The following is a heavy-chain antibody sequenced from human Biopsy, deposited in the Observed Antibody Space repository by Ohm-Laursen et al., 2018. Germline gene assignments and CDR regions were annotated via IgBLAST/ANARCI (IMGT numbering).Heavy chain of an antibody. CDR3: ARSVGIMAAPSDY. CDR2: INSVGTI. Sequence: YYWDWIRQPPGKGLERVSNINSVGTIYYADSVRGRFTISRDNAKNLLHLQMTSLRVEDTAVYYCARSVGIMAAPSDYWGQGTLVTVSS. V-gene: IGHV3-11*01. D-gene: IGHD3-16*01. J-gene: IGHJ4*02. CDR1: YY.